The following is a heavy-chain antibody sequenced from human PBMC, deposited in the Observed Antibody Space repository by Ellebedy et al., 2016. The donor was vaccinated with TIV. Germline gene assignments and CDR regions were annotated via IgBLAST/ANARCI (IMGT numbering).Heavy chain of an antibody. CDR2: IYSGGNT. V-gene: IGHV3-53*01. CDR3: ARGFDRAMVTAADY. Sequence: GESLKISCAASGFTVSSFYMSWVRQAPGKGLEWVSVIYSGGNTYYADSVKGRFTISRDNSKNTLYLQMNSLRAEDTAVYYCARGFDRAMVTAADYWGQGTLVTVSS. CDR1: GFTVSSFY. J-gene: IGHJ4*02. D-gene: IGHD5-18*01.